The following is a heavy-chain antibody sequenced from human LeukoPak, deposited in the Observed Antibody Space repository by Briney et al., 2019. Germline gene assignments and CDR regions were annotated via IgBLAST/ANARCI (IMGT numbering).Heavy chain of an antibody. CDR3: AKVGDYARHYYFDY. CDR2: ISGSGGST. CDR1: GFTFSSYA. V-gene: IGHV3-23*01. D-gene: IGHD4-17*01. J-gene: IGHJ4*02. Sequence: PGGSLRLSCAASGFTFSSYAMSWVRQAPGKGLEWVSAISGSGGSTYYADSVKGRFTISRDNSKNTLYLQMTSLRAEDTAVYYCAKVGDYARHYYFDYWGQGTLVTVSS.